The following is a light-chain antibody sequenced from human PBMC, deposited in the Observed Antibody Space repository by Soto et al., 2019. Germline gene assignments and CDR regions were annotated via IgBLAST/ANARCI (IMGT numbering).Light chain of an antibody. J-gene: IGKJ2*01. CDR1: QSVSSSY. CDR2: GAS. Sequence: EIVLTQSPGNLTLSPGERATLSCRASQSVSSSYLAWYQQKPGQAPRLLIYGASTRATGIPDRFSGSGSGTDFTLTINRLELEDFAVYYCHQYGSSPYTFGQGTKLEI. V-gene: IGKV3-20*01. CDR3: HQYGSSPYT.